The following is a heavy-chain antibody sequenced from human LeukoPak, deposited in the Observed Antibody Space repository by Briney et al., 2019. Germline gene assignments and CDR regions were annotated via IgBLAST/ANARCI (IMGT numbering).Heavy chain of an antibody. J-gene: IGHJ6*04. V-gene: IGHV3-30*18. D-gene: IGHD1/OR15-1a*01. CDR2: ISYDGSNK. CDR3: AKDLRKVNTRYYYYYGMDV. CDR1: GFTFSSYG. Sequence: PGGSLRLSCAASGFTFSSYGMHWVRQAPGKGLEWVAVISYDGSNKYYADSVKGRFTISRDNSKNTLYLQMNNLRAEDTAVYYCAKDLRKVNTRYYYYYGMDVWGKGTTVTVSS.